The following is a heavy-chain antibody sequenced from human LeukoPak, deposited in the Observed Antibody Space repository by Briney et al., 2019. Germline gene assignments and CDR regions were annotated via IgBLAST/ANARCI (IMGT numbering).Heavy chain of an antibody. CDR3: ARGPPRGKYHCMDV. J-gene: IGHJ6*03. Sequence: GGSLRLSCAASGFTFSSFDMHWVRQPTGQGLEWVSTIGTASDTYYPGSVEGRFTLSRDNAKNSLYLQMNSLTAGDTAVYYCARGPPRGKYHCMDVWGKGTTVAVSS. CDR1: GFTFSSFD. D-gene: IGHD1-1*01. CDR2: IGTASDT. V-gene: IGHV3-13*01.